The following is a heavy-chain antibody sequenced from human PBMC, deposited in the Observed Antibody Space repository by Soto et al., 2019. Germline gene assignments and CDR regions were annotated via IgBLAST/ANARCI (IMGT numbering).Heavy chain of an antibody. CDR1: GYTFTSNS. CDR2: INVYNGNT. V-gene: IGHV1-18*04. CDR3: AKCGASNTCIPTGFDP. Sequence: ASVKVSCKASGYTFTSNSIGWVRQAPGQGLEWMGWINVYNGNTKYAQQLQGRVTLTTDTSTSTAYMDLRSLRAEDTAMYYCAKCGASNTCIPTGFDPWGPGTLVTVSS. D-gene: IGHD2-15*01. J-gene: IGHJ5*02.